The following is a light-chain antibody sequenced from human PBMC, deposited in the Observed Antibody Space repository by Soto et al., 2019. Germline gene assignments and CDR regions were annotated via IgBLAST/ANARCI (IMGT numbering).Light chain of an antibody. CDR3: QQYKSYSRM. CDR2: STS. J-gene: IGKJ1*01. V-gene: IGKV1-17*01. Sequence: DIQLTQSPSSLSASVGDRVTITCRASQGIGNDLGWYQQKPGKAPKRLIYSTSSLQSGVPSRFTGRGSGTEFTLTISSLQPEDFATYYCQQYKSYSRMLGQGTKVDIK. CDR1: QGIGND.